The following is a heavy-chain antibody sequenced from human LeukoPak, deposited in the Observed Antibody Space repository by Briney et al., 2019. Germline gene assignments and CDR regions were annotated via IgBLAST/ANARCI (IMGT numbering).Heavy chain of an antibody. V-gene: IGHV3-7*01. CDR1: RFTFTNYR. Sequence: PGGSLRLSCAASRFTFTNYRMGWVRQAPGKGLEWVANIEPDGSKTYYVGSVRGRFTSSRDNAKNLLYLHMNSLRAEDTAVYYCARITGTFDYWGQGTLVTVSS. J-gene: IGHJ4*02. CDR2: IEPDGSKT. CDR3: ARITGTFDY. D-gene: IGHD1-20*01.